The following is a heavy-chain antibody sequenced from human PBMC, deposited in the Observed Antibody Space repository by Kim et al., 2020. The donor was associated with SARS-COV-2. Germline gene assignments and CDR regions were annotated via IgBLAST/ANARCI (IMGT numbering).Heavy chain of an antibody. CDR2: INPNSGGP. Sequence: ASVKVSCKASGYTFTGYYMLWVRQAPGQGLEWMGRINPNSGGPNYAQKFQGRVTMTRDTSISTAYMELSRLRSDDTAVYYCARVGCSSTSCYIYYYYGMDSWGHGTTVTVSS. J-gene: IGHJ6*02. CDR1: GYTFTGYY. V-gene: IGHV1-2*06. CDR3: ARVGCSSTSCYIYYYYGMDS. D-gene: IGHD2-2*02.